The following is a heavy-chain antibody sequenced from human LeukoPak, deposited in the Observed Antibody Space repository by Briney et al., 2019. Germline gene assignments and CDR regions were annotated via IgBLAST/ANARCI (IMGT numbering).Heavy chain of an antibody. CDR1: GFSFNIYW. V-gene: IGHV3-7*01. CDR3: ARDGTYTDYDPDFDI. J-gene: IGHJ4*02. CDR2: INHDGSEK. Sequence: PGGSLRLSCAASGFSFNIYWMSWVRQAPGKGLEWVANINHDGSEKYYVDSVKGRFTISRDNVKNSLYLQMNSLRAEDTAVFYCARDGTYTDYDPDFDIWGQGTLVTVSS. D-gene: IGHD5-12*01.